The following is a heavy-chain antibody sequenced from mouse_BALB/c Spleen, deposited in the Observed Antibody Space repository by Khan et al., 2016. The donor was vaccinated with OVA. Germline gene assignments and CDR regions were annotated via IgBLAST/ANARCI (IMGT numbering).Heavy chain of an antibody. CDR1: GYSITSDYA. CDR3: ARWFTY. Sequence: VQLKQSGPGLVKPSQSLSLTCTVTGYSITSDYAWNWIRQFPGNKLEWMGYINYSGSTTYNPSLKSRISITRDTSKNQFFLQLHSVTTEDTATYYCARWFTYWGQGTLVTVSA. V-gene: IGHV3-2*02. CDR2: INYSGST. J-gene: IGHJ3*01.